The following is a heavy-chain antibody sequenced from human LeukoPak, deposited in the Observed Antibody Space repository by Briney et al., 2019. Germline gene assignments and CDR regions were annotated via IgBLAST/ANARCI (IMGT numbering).Heavy chain of an antibody. Sequence: GASVKVSCKASGYTFTGYYMHWVRQAPGQGLEWMGWINPNSGGTNYAQKFQGRVTMTRDTSISTAYMELSRLRSDDTAVYYCARGGHSVVEIAIFAFDIWGQGTMVTVSS. CDR1: GYTFTGYY. J-gene: IGHJ3*02. V-gene: IGHV1-2*02. CDR2: INPNSGGT. D-gene: IGHD2-21*01. CDR3: ARGGHSVVEIAIFAFDI.